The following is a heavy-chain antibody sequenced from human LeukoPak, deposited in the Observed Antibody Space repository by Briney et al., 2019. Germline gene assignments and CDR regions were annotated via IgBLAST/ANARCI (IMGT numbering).Heavy chain of an antibody. J-gene: IGHJ4*02. CDR2: IKQDGSEK. D-gene: IGHD6-13*01. Sequence: PGGSLRLSCAASGFTFSSYWMSWVRQAPGKGREWVANIKQDGSEKYYVDSVTGRFTISRDSAKNSLYLQMNSLRAEDTAVYYCARAGWIAAAGTDYWGQGTLVTVSS. V-gene: IGHV3-7*01. CDR3: ARAGWIAAAGTDY. CDR1: GFTFSSYW.